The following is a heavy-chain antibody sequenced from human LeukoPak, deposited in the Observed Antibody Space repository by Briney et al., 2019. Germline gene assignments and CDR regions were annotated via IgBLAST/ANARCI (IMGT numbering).Heavy chain of an antibody. CDR2: IYYSGST. CDR1: GGSISSYY. D-gene: IGHD5-18*01. J-gene: IGHJ4*02. CDR3: ARVKVDTALTMYYFDY. V-gene: IGHV4-59*01. Sequence: PSETLSLTCTVSGGSISSYYWSWIRQPPGKGLEWIGYIYYSGSTNYNPSLKSRVTISVDTSKNQFSLKLSSVTAADTAVYYCARVKVDTALTMYYFDYWGQGTLVTVSS.